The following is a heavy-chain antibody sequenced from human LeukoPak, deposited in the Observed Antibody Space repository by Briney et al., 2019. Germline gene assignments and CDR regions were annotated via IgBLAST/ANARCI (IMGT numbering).Heavy chain of an antibody. CDR2: ISGSGGST. V-gene: IGHV3-23*01. CDR3: ARDAYSSRVGY. Sequence: AGGSLRLSCAASGFTFSSYTMSWVRQAPGKGLEWVSAISGSGGSTYYADSVKGRFTISRDNSKNTLYLQMNSLRAEDTAVYYCARDAYSSRVGYWGQGTLVTVSS. J-gene: IGHJ4*02. D-gene: IGHD6-13*01. CDR1: GFTFSSYT.